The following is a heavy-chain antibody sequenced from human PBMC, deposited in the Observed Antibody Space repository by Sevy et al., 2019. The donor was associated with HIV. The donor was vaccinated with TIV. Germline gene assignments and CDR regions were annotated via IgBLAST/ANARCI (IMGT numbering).Heavy chain of an antibody. D-gene: IGHD3-22*01. CDR3: ARRNYYDSSGLFDY. Sequence: ESLKISCKGSGYSFTSYWIGWVRQTPGKGLEWMGIIYPSDSDTRYSPSFQGQVTISADNSVSTAYLQWSSLKASDTAMYYCARRNYYDSSGLFDYWGQGTLVTVSS. CDR1: GYSFTSYW. J-gene: IGHJ4*02. CDR2: IYPSDSDT. V-gene: IGHV5-51*01.